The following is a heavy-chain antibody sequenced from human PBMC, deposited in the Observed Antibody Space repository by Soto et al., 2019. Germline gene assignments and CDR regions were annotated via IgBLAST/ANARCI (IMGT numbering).Heavy chain of an antibody. J-gene: IGHJ5*02. Sequence: QVQLQESGPGLVKASQTLSLTCTVSGGSIATNGYYWSWIRQHPGKGLEWIGNIYYSGNTYYTPSLKSRVTISIDTSKNQFSLKLSSVTAADTAVYYCATFDFESGNWFDAWGQGTLVTVSS. CDR1: GGSIATNGYY. CDR2: IYYSGNT. V-gene: IGHV4-31*03. D-gene: IGHD3-3*01. CDR3: ATFDFESGNWFDA.